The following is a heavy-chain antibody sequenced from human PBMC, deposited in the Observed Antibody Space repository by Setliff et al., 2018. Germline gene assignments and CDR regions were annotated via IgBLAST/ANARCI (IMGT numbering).Heavy chain of an antibody. D-gene: IGHD3-10*01. CDR3: ARLLKGSYYNYYDYYMDV. CDR2: IDWDDDK. J-gene: IGHJ6*03. Sequence: SGPTLVNPTETLTLTCTVSGFSLTTGGMCVSWIRQPPGKALEWLARIDWDDDKYYSTSLKTRLTISKDTSKNQVVLTMTNMDPVDTATYYCARLLKGSYYNYYDYYMDVWGKGTTVTVSS. V-gene: IGHV2-70*11. CDR1: GFSLTTGGMC.